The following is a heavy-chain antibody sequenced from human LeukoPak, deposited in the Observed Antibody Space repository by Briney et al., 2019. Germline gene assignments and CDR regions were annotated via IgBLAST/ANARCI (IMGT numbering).Heavy chain of an antibody. CDR3: ARAVDTAMEYYFDY. V-gene: IGHV4-30-2*01. CDR1: GGSISSGGYS. J-gene: IGHJ4*02. CDR2: IYHSRST. D-gene: IGHD5-18*01. Sequence: SQTLSLTCAVSGGSISSGGYSWSWIRQPPGKGLEWIGYIYHSRSTYYNPSPKSRVTISVDRSKNQFSLKLSSVTAADTAVYYCARAVDTAMEYYFDYWGQGTLVTVSS.